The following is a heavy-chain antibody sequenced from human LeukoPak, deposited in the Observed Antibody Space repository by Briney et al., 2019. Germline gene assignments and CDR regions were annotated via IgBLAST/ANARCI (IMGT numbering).Heavy chain of an antibody. D-gene: IGHD2-2*01. CDR2: MNPNSGNT. Sequence: GASVKASCKASGYTFTSYDINWVRQATGQGLEWMGWMNPNSGNTGYAQKFQGRVTMTRNTSISTAYMELSSLRSEDTAVYYCARGWGFEDIVVVPAAPHYYGMDVWGQGTTVTVSS. CDR1: GYTFTSYD. J-gene: IGHJ6*02. V-gene: IGHV1-8*01. CDR3: ARGWGFEDIVVVPAAPHYYGMDV.